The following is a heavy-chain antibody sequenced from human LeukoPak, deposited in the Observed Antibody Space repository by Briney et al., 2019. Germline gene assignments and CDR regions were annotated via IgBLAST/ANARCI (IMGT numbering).Heavy chain of an antibody. CDR1: DYTFTSYG. V-gene: IGHV1-18*01. Sequence: ASVKVSCKASDYTFTSYGISWVRQAPGQGLEWMGWISTYNGNTNYAQKLQGRVTMTTDTSTSTAYMELRSLRSDDTAVYYCARDWATPGGDWFDPWAREPWSPSPQ. D-gene: IGHD2-15*01. CDR3: ARDWATPGGDWFDP. J-gene: IGHJ5*02. CDR2: ISTYNGNT.